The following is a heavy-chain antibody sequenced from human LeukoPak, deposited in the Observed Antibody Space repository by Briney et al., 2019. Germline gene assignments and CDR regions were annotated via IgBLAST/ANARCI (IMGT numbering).Heavy chain of an antibody. V-gene: IGHV4-59*12. CDR3: ARKRGGDYSDVFDI. D-gene: IGHD4-11*01. CDR2: IFYSGST. Sequence: SETLSLTCTVSGDSISSNYWSWIRQPPGQGLEWIGYIFYSGSTSYNPSLKSRFTISIDTSKNQFYLKLSSVSAADTAVYYCARKRGGDYSDVFDIWGEGTLVTVS. CDR1: GDSISSNY. J-gene: IGHJ3*02.